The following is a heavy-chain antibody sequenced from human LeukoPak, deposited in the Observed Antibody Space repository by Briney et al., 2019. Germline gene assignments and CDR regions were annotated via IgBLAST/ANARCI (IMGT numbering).Heavy chain of an antibody. V-gene: IGHV3-48*04. CDR2: ISSSGSTI. J-gene: IGHJ4*02. CDR1: GFTFSNYG. CDR3: ARTLAPTYYYDSSGYYYVNY. D-gene: IGHD3-22*01. Sequence: PGGSLRLSCAASGFTFSNYGIHWVRQAPGKGLEWVSYISSSGSTIYYADSVKGRFTISRDNAKNSLYLQMNSLRAEDTAVYYCARTLAPTYYYDSSGYYYVNYWGQGTLVTVSS.